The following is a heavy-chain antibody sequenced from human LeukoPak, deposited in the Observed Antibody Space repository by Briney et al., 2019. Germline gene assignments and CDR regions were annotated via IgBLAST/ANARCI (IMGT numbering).Heavy chain of an antibody. V-gene: IGHV1-46*02. J-gene: IGHJ4*02. CDR1: GYTFNGYY. Sequence: ASVKVSCKASGYTFNGYYMHWVRQAPGQGLEWMGVISPSGGSTTYAQKFQGRVTLTRDMSTSTDYLELSSLRSEDTAVYYCARDYQGGYGDKTVDYWGQGTLVTVSS. CDR3: ARDYQGGYGDKTVDY. D-gene: IGHD5-18*01. CDR2: ISPSGGST.